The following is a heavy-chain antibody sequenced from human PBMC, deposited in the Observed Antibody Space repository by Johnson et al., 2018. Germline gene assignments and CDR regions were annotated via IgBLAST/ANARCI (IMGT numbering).Heavy chain of an antibody. CDR3: ARARSWGIQLYYYYYGMDV. V-gene: IGHV3-33*01. Sequence: QVQLVESGGGVVQPGRSLRLSCAASGFTFSSYGMHWVRQAPGKGLEWVAVIWYDGSNKYYADPVKGRFTISRDNSKNTLYLQMNSLRAEDTAVYYCARARSWGIQLYYYYYGMDVWGQGTTVTVSS. D-gene: IGHD5-18*01. J-gene: IGHJ6*02. CDR2: IWYDGSNK. CDR1: GFTFSSYG.